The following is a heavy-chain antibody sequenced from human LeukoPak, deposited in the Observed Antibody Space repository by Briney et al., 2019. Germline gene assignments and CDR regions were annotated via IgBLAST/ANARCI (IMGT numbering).Heavy chain of an antibody. Sequence: GRSLRLSCAASGFTFSSYAMHWVRQAPGKGLEWVAVISYDGSNKYYADSVKGRFTISRDNSKNTLYLQMNSLRAEDTAVYYCAKDFDWLPHQYYFDYWGQGTLVTVSS. CDR2: ISYDGSNK. D-gene: IGHD3-9*01. CDR1: GFTFSSYA. V-gene: IGHV3-30-3*01. CDR3: AKDFDWLPHQYYFDY. J-gene: IGHJ4*02.